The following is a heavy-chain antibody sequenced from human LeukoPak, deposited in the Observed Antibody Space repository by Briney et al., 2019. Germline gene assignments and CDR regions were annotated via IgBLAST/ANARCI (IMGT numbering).Heavy chain of an antibody. CDR1: GFTFSSYA. Sequence: PGGSLRLSCAASGFTFSSYAMHWVRQAPGKGLEWVAVISYDGGNKYYADSVKGRFTISRDNSKNTLYLQMNSLRAEDTAVYYCARRSGAYYDILSQYYFDYWGQGTLVTVSS. D-gene: IGHD3-9*01. CDR3: ARRSGAYYDILSQYYFDY. J-gene: IGHJ4*02. CDR2: ISYDGGNK. V-gene: IGHV3-30-3*01.